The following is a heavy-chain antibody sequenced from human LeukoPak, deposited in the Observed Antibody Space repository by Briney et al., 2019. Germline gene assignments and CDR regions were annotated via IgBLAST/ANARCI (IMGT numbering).Heavy chain of an antibody. Sequence: GGSLRLSCAASGFTFSSYSMNWVRQAPGKGLEWVSYISSSSSTIYYADSVKDRFTISRDNAKNSLYLQMNSLRAEDTAVYYCARGAGTGTTDYWGQGTLVTVSS. CDR1: GFTFSSYS. D-gene: IGHD1-7*01. J-gene: IGHJ4*02. CDR2: ISSSSSTI. CDR3: ARGAGTGTTDY. V-gene: IGHV3-48*01.